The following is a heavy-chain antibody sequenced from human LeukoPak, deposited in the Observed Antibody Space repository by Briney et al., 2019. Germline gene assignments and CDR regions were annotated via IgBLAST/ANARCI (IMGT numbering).Heavy chain of an antibody. Sequence: ASVKVSCKASGYTFTSYGISWVRQAPGQGLEWMGWISGYNGNTNYAQKLQGRVTMTTDTSTSTAYMELRSLRSDDTAVYYCAREATLAVAGTAFDIWGQGTMVTVSS. D-gene: IGHD6-19*01. CDR1: GYTFTSYG. J-gene: IGHJ3*02. CDR3: AREATLAVAGTAFDI. CDR2: ISGYNGNT. V-gene: IGHV1-18*01.